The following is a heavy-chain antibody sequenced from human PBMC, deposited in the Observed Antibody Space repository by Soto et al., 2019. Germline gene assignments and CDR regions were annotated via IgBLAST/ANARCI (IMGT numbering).Heavy chain of an antibody. CDR2: IYYSGST. CDR1: GGSISSSSYY. Sequence: SETLSLTCTVSGGSISSSSYYWGWIRQPPGKGLEWIGSIYYSGSTYYNPSLKSRVTISVDTSKNQFSLKLSSVTAADTVVYYCARQADRLYFDYWGQGTLVTVSS. V-gene: IGHV4-39*01. CDR3: ARQADRLYFDY. J-gene: IGHJ4*02.